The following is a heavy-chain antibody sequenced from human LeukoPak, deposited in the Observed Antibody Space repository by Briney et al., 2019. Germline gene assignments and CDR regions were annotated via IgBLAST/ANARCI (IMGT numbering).Heavy chain of an antibody. D-gene: IGHD3-10*01. CDR2: ISSSSSYI. Sequence: GGSLRLSCAASGFTFSSYWMSWVRQAPGKGLEWVSSISSSSSYIYYADSVKGRFTISRDNAKNSLYLQMNSLRAEDTAVYYCARESMVRGVIISSWGQGTLVTVSS. CDR3: ARESMVRGVIISS. J-gene: IGHJ5*02. CDR1: GFTFSSYW. V-gene: IGHV3-21*01.